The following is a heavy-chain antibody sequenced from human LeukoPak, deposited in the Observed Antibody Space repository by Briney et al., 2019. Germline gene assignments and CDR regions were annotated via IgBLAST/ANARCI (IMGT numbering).Heavy chain of an antibody. CDR3: ARSTAAEPFDY. J-gene: IGHJ4*02. V-gene: IGHV4-59*08. CDR1: GGSISTYY. Sequence: PSETLSLTCTVSGGSISTYYWSWIRQPPGKGLEWIGYIYYSGSTNYNPSLKSRVTISVDTSKNQFSLKLSSVTAADTAVYYCARSTAAEPFDYWGQGTLVTVSS. D-gene: IGHD6-25*01. CDR2: IYYSGST.